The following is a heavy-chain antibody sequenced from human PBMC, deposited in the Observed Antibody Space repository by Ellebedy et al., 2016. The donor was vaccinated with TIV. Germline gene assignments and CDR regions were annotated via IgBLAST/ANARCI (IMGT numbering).Heavy chain of an antibody. J-gene: IGHJ4*02. CDR3: ARVGS. V-gene: IGHV3-11*01. CDR1: GFTFSDYY. CDR2: ISNSGNTI. Sequence: PGGSLRLSCVTSGFTFSDYYMSRIRQAPGKGLEWVSYISNSGNTIFYAESVKGRFTISRDNAKNSLYLQMNSLRAEDTAVYYCARVGSWGQGTLVTVSS.